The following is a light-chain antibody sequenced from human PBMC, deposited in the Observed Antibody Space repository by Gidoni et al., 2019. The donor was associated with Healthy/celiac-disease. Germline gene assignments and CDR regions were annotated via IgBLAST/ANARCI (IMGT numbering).Light chain of an antibody. V-gene: IGKV3-15*01. CDR1: QRVNSN. Sequence: EIVMTPSPATLSVSPGERATLSCRASQRVNSNLAWYQQKPGQAPRLLIYGASTRATGIPARFSGSGSGTEFTLTISSLQSEDFAVYYCQQYNNWPPSTFGQGTKLEIK. CDR3: QQYNNWPPST. CDR2: GAS. J-gene: IGKJ2*01.